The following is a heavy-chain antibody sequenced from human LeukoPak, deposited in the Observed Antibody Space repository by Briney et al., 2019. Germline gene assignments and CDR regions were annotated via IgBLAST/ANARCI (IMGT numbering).Heavy chain of an antibody. Sequence: GGSLRLSCAASGFTFSSYEMNWVRQAPGKGLEWVSYISSSGSTIYYADSVKGRFTISRDNAKNSLYLQMNSLRAEDTAVCYCARVDCSGGSCHAFDIWGQGTMVTVSS. D-gene: IGHD2-15*01. CDR2: ISSSGSTI. J-gene: IGHJ3*02. CDR3: ARVDCSGGSCHAFDI. CDR1: GFTFSSYE. V-gene: IGHV3-48*03.